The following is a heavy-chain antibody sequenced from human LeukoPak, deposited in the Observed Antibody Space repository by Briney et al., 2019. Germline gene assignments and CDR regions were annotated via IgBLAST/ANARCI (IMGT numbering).Heavy chain of an antibody. V-gene: IGHV3-30*18. CDR3: ANEQQPFTTHGMDV. D-gene: IGHD6-13*01. Sequence: TGGSLRLSCAASGFTFSSYGMHWVRQAPGKGLGWVAVISYDGSNKYYADSVKGRFTISRDNSKNTLYLQMNSLRAEDTAVYYCANEQQPFTTHGMDVWGQGTTVTVSS. J-gene: IGHJ6*02. CDR2: ISYDGSNK. CDR1: GFTFSSYG.